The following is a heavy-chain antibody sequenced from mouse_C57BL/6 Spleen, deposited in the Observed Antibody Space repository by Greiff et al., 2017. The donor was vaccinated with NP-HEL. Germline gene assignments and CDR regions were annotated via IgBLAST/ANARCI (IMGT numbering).Heavy chain of an antibody. CDR2: ISSGGSYT. J-gene: IGHJ4*01. CDR3: ARLSMVTTSLTYYAMDY. Sequence: EVMLVESGGDLVKPGGSLKLSCAASGFTFSSYGMSWVRQTPDKRLEWVATISSGGSYTYYPDSVKGRFTISRDNAKNTLYLQMSSLKSEDTAMYYCARLSMVTTSLTYYAMDYWGQGTSVTVSS. D-gene: IGHD2-1*01. V-gene: IGHV5-6*01. CDR1: GFTFSSYG.